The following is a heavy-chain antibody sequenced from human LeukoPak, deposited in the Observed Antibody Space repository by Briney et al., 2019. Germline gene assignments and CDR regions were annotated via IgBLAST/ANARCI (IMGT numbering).Heavy chain of an antibody. V-gene: IGHV3-23*01. J-gene: IGHJ4*02. D-gene: IGHD6-19*01. CDR3: AKDGIAVAGKGKNGYIDY. CDR2: ISGSGGST. Sequence: GGSLRLSCAASGFTFSSYAMSWVRQAPGKGLEWVSAISGSGGSTYYADSVKGRFTISRDNSKNTLYLQMNSLRAEDTAVYYCAKDGIAVAGKGKNGYIDYWGQGTLVTVSS. CDR1: GFTFSSYA.